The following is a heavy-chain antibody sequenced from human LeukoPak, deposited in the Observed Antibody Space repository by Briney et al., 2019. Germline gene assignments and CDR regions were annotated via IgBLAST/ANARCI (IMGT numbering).Heavy chain of an antibody. CDR1: GFTFSSYW. J-gene: IGHJ4*02. Sequence: GGSLRLSCAASGFTFSSYWMFWVRQAPGKGLEWVANIKQAGSEKYYVDSVKGRFTISRDNAKNSLYLQMNSLRAEDTALYYCARGSLRWFGEPPGDYWGQGTLVTVSS. CDR3: ARGSLRWFGEPPGDY. V-gene: IGHV3-7*03. D-gene: IGHD3-10*01. CDR2: IKQAGSEK.